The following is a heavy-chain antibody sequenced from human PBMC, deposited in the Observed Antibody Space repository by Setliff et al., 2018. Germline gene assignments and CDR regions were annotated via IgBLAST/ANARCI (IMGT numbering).Heavy chain of an antibody. V-gene: IGHV4-61*02. CDR3: ARDNTIVGATDY. D-gene: IGHD1-26*01. Sequence: SETLSLTCAVSGGSISIGSYYWSWIRQPAGKGLEWVGRLHTSGSTNYNPSLKSRVTISVDTSKNQLSLKVTSVTAADTAVYFCARDNTIVGATDYWGQGTLVTVSS. J-gene: IGHJ4*02. CDR2: LHTSGST. CDR1: GGSISIGSYY.